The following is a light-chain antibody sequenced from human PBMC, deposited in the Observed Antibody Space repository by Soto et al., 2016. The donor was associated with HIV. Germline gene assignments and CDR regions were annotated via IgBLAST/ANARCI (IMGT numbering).Light chain of an antibody. CDR1: QSISSW. CDR3: QQYNSYLWT. Sequence: DIQMTQSPSTLSASVGDRVTITCRASQSISSWLAWYQQKPGKAPKVLIYKASSLESGVPSRFSGSGSGTEFTLTISSLQPDDFATYYCQQYNSYLWTFGQGTKVEI. J-gene: IGKJ1*01. V-gene: IGKV1-5*03. CDR2: KAS.